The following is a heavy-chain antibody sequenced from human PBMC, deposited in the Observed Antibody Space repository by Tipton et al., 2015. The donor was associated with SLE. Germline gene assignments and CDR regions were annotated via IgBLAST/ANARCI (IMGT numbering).Heavy chain of an antibody. CDR3: ARGGLGSDLRGSIYLGL. CDR2: VRPSRYA. D-gene: IGHD7-27*01. J-gene: IGHJ1*01. Sequence: TLSLTCAVRGGSFKNYFWSWIRQPPGKGLEGVGEVRPSRYATYNSPLGSRVTIALDTSKNQYSLTLTSLTAADTAVYYCARGGLGSDLRGSIYLGLWGQGALVTVSS. V-gene: IGHV4-34*01. CDR1: GGSFKNYF.